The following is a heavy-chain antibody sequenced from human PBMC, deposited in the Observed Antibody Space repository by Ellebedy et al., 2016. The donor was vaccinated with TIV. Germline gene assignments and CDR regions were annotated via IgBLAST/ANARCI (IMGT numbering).Heavy chain of an antibody. J-gene: IGHJ6*02. CDR2: INHSGRT. CDR1: GGSFSGYY. V-gene: IGHV4-34*01. D-gene: IGHD1-7*01. Sequence: MPSETLSLTCTVYGGSFSGYYWSWIRQPPGKGLEWIGEINHSGRTNYNPSLQTHVTISVDTSQNQFSLKLSSVTAADTAVFYCARQGWNSFRFNYYYYGMDVWGQGTTVTVSS. CDR3: ARQGWNSFRFNYYYYGMDV.